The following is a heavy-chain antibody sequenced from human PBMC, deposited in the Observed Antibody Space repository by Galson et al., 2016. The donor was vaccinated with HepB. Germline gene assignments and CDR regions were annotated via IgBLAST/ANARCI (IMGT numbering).Heavy chain of an antibody. Sequence: SLRLSCAASGFTFSNYYMSWIRQAPGKGLEWVAHISPSTTHINYADSVMGRFTVSRDNAKNSLYLQMNSLGAEDTAVYYCASPSGRYSVHTFDLWGQGNPGHRLL. V-gene: IGHV3-11*06. CDR2: ISPSTTHI. D-gene: IGHD1-26*01. CDR1: GFTFSNYY. CDR3: ASPSGRYSVHTFDL. J-gene: IGHJ4*01.